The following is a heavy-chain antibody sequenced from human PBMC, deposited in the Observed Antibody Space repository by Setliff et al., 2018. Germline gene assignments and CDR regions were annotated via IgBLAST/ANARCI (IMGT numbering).Heavy chain of an antibody. Sequence: LSLSCPASGLSYSNDWVSWVRQAPGKGLEWLASINPHASEKYYADSVKGRFTISRDNAKNSLSLQMNNLRTEDTAVYYCFGAGTCSYWGQGTLVTVSS. CDR3: FGAGTCSY. CDR2: INPHASEK. CDR1: GLSYSNDW. V-gene: IGHV3-7*01. D-gene: IGHD3-10*01. J-gene: IGHJ4*02.